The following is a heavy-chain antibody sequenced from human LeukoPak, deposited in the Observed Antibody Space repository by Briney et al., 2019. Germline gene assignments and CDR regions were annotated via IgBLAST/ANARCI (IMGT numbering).Heavy chain of an antibody. V-gene: IGHV3-48*01. Sequence: PGGSLRLSCAASGFTFSSYGMTWVRQAPGKGLEWVSYISSSSTIYYADSVKGRFTISRDNAKNSLYLQMNSLRAEDTAVYYCARDHGDHYYYYYYMDVWGKGTTVTVSS. J-gene: IGHJ6*03. CDR1: GFTFSSYG. D-gene: IGHD2-21*02. CDR3: ARDHGDHYYYYYYMDV. CDR2: ISSSSTI.